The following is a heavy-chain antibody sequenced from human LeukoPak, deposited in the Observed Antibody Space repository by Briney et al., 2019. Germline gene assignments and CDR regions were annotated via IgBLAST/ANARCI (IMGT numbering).Heavy chain of an antibody. CDR3: ARVRRPPYYYGSSGYYYKPEDWFDP. Sequence: SETLSLTCAVYGGSFSGYYWSWIRQPPGKGLEWIGEINHSGSTNYTPSLKSRVTISVDTSKNQFSLKLSSVTAADTAVYYCARVRRPPYYYGSSGYYYKPEDWFDPWGQGTLVTVSS. J-gene: IGHJ5*02. V-gene: IGHV4-34*01. CDR1: GGSFSGYY. D-gene: IGHD3-22*01. CDR2: INHSGST.